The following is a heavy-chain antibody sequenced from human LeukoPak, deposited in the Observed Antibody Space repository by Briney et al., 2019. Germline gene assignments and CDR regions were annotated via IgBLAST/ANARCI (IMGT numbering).Heavy chain of an antibody. CDR1: GDPISSDSYN. Sequence: SQTLSLTCTVSGDPISSDSYNWNWIRQPAGRGLEWIGRIHISGSTNHNPSLKSRVTLSVDTSKNQFSLKLSSVTAADTAVYYCARDTYKYDSSGYYYYYYGMDVWGQGTTVTVSS. J-gene: IGHJ6*02. V-gene: IGHV4-61*02. CDR3: ARDTYKYDSSGYYYYYYGMDV. D-gene: IGHD3-22*01. CDR2: IHISGST.